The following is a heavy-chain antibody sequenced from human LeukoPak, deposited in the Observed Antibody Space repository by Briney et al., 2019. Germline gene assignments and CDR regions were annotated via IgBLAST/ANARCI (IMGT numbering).Heavy chain of an antibody. V-gene: IGHV4-4*02. CDR3: ARDSKSTADAFDI. Sequence: SETLSLTYTVSGDSITSSHWWSWIRQSPGKGLEWIGNTYHSDYTNYNPSLKGRATISVDKSKNQLSLKVISVTAADTAMYYCARDSKSTADAFDIWGQGTMVTVSS. CDR1: GDSITSSHW. CDR2: TYHSDYT. D-gene: IGHD5/OR15-5a*01. J-gene: IGHJ3*02.